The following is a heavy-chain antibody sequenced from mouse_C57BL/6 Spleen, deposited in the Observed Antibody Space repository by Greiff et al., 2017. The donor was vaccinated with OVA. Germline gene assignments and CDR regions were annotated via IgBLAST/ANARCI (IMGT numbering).Heavy chain of an antibody. D-gene: IGHD2-5*01. J-gene: IGHJ4*01. CDR3: ARGSYSNYFYAMDY. V-gene: IGHV1-43*01. Sequence: VQLQQSGPELVKPGASVKISCKASGYSFTGYYMHWVKQSSEKSLEWIGEINPSTGGTSYNQKFKGKATLTVDKSSSTAYMQLKSLTSEDSAVYYCARGSYSNYFYAMDYWGQGTSVTVSS. CDR2: INPSTGGT. CDR1: GYSFTGYY.